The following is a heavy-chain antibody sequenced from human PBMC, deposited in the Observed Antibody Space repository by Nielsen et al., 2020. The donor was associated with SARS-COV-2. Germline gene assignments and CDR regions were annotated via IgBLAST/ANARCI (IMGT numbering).Heavy chain of an antibody. Sequence: GESLKISCAASGFTFSNAWMSWVRQAPGKGLEWVGRIKSKTDGGTTDYAAPVKGRFIISRDDSKNTLYLQMNSLKTEDTAVYYCTTDSGYVDYWGQGTLVTVSS. CDR1: GFTFSNAW. V-gene: IGHV3-15*01. CDR3: TTDSGYVDY. J-gene: IGHJ4*02. CDR2: IKSKTDGGTT. D-gene: IGHD6-19*01.